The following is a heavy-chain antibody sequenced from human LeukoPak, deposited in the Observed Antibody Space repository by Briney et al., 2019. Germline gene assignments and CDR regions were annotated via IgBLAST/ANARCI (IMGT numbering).Heavy chain of an antibody. J-gene: IGHJ4*02. CDR1: GYSFTNYW. CDR3: ARSYYYGSGSYYWVNY. CDR2: IYPGDSDT. V-gene: IGHV5-51*01. Sequence: GESLKISCKGSGYSFTNYWIGWVRQMPGKGLEWMGIIYPGDSDTRYSPSFQGQVTISADKSISTAYLQWSSLKASDTAVYYCARSYYYGSGSYYWVNYWGQGTLVTVSS. D-gene: IGHD3-10*01.